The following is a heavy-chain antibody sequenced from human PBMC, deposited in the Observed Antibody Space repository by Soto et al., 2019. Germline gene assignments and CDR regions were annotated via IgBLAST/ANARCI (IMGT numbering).Heavy chain of an antibody. V-gene: IGHV1-18*01. CDR3: AREGDVPYYYYGMDV. D-gene: IGHD2-21*02. CDR2: ISGYDGRT. J-gene: IGHJ6*02. Sequence: QVHLVQSGAEVKKPGASVKVSCKTSGYTFTRYGISWVRQAPGQGLEWMGWISGYDGRTNFAQKVQDGVTMTTDTSTSTAYMELRSLSSDDTAVYYCAREGDVPYYYYGMDVWGQGTTVTVSS. CDR1: GYTFTRYG.